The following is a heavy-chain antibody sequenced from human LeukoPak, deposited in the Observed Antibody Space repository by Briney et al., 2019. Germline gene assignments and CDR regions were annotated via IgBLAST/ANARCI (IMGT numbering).Heavy chain of an antibody. Sequence: PGRSLRLSCATSRFTLSNYWMHWDRQVPGGGLVWVSHITNDALATNYADSVKGRFIISRDSAKNTLYLQMNNLRAEDTAVYYCARGGLVGAFDYWGQGTLVTVSS. CDR2: ITNDALAT. V-gene: IGHV3-74*01. D-gene: IGHD2-2*01. CDR1: RFTLSNYW. J-gene: IGHJ4*02. CDR3: ARGGLVGAFDY.